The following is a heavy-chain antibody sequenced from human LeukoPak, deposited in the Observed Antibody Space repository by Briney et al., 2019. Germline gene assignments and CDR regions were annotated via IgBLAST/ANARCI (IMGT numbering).Heavy chain of an antibody. CDR2: MAQDGSEK. V-gene: IGHV3-7*05. CDR1: GFTFTSYG. J-gene: IGHJ4*02. CDR3: ARGPYDY. Sequence: GGSLRLSCAASGFTFTSYGMRWVRQAPGKGLEWVATMAQDGSEKYYVDSVKGRFTISRDNAKNSLYLQMNSLRVEDTAVYYCARGPYDYWGQGTLVTVSS.